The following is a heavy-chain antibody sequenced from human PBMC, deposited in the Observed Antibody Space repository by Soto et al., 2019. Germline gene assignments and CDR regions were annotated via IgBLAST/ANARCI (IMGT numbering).Heavy chain of an antibody. CDR1: GFTFSSYW. Sequence: GGSLILSCAASGFTFSSYWMHWVRQAPGKGLVWVSRINSDGSSTSYADSVKGRFTISSDNAKNTLYLHMNSLRAEDTAVYYCARSGYCSSTSCPPYYYGMDVWSQGTTVTVSS. V-gene: IGHV3-74*01. J-gene: IGHJ6*02. CDR2: INSDGSST. CDR3: ARSGYCSSTSCPPYYYGMDV. D-gene: IGHD2-2*01.